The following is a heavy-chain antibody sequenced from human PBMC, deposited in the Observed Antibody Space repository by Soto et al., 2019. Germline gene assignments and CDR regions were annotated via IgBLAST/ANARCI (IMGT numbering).Heavy chain of an antibody. V-gene: IGHV5-51*01. D-gene: IGHD3-22*01. CDR2: IYPGDSDT. CDR1: GYSFTSYW. Sequence: GESLKISCKGSGYSFTSYWIGWVRQMPGKGLGWMGIIYPGDSDTRYSPSFQGQVTISADKSISTAYLQWSSLKASDTAMYYCARQEGYYYDSSRYRYYGMDVWGQGTTVTVSS. CDR3: ARQEGYYYDSSRYRYYGMDV. J-gene: IGHJ6*02.